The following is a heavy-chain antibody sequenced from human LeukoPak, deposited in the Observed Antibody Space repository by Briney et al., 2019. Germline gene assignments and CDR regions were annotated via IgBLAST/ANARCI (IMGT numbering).Heavy chain of an antibody. V-gene: IGHV4-34*01. CDR3: ARDEPTYYYDSSGYHDAFDI. Sequence: SETLSLTCAVYGGSFSGYYWSWIRQPPGKGLEWIGEINHSGSTNYNPSLKSRVTISVDTSKNQFSLKLSSVTAADTAVYYCARDEPTYYYDSSGYHDAFDIWGQGTMVTVSS. J-gene: IGHJ3*02. D-gene: IGHD3-22*01. CDR1: GGSFSGYY. CDR2: INHSGST.